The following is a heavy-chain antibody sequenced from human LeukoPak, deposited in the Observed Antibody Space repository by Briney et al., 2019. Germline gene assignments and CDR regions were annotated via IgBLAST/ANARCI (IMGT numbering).Heavy chain of an antibody. J-gene: IGHJ4*02. CDR1: GYTFTGYY. Sequence: ASVRVSCKASGYTFTGYYIHWVRQAPGQGLEWMGMINPSGGSTNYAQTFQGRVTMTRDMSTSTVYMELSSLRSEDTAVYYCARVHHYFDIAFDYWGQGTLVTVSS. D-gene: IGHD3-22*01. CDR2: INPSGGST. CDR3: ARVHHYFDIAFDY. V-gene: IGHV1-46*01.